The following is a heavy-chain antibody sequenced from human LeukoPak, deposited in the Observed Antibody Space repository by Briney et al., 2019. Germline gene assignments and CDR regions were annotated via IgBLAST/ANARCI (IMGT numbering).Heavy chain of an antibody. V-gene: IGHV3-7*01. Sequence: GGSLRLSCAAAGLTFSSYWMSWVRQAPGKGLEWVANIKQDGSEKYYVDSVKGRFTISRDNAKNSLYLQMNSLRAEDTAVYYCARVYMVRGAFDYWGQGTLVTVSS. CDR3: ARVYMVRGAFDY. D-gene: IGHD3-10*01. CDR2: IKQDGSEK. CDR1: GLTFSSYW. J-gene: IGHJ4*02.